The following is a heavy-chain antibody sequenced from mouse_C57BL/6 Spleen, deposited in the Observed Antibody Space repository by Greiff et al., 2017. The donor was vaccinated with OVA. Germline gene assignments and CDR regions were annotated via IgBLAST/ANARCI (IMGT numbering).Heavy chain of an antibody. CDR1: GYAFSSSW. CDR2: IYPGDGDT. Sequence: VQLQESGPELVKPGASVKISCKASGYAFSSSWMNWVKQRPGKGLEWIGRIYPGDGDTNYNGKFKGKATLTADKSSSTAYMQLSSLTSEDSAVYFCANLYYGSSYDVWGTGTTVTVAS. D-gene: IGHD1-1*01. J-gene: IGHJ1*03. V-gene: IGHV1-82*01. CDR3: ANLYYGSSYDV.